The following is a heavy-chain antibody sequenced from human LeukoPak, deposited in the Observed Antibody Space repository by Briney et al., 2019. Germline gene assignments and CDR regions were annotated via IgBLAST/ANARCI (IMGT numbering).Heavy chain of an antibody. Sequence: GGSLRLSCAASGFTFSSYAMHWVRQAPGKGLEWVAVMSYDGSNKYYADSVKGRFTISRDNSKNTLYLQMNSLRAEDTAVYYCAGDTCGGDCYWAFDCWGQGTLVAVSS. V-gene: IGHV3-30-3*01. CDR1: GFTFSSYA. D-gene: IGHD2-21*02. CDR3: AGDTCGGDCYWAFDC. CDR2: MSYDGSNK. J-gene: IGHJ4*02.